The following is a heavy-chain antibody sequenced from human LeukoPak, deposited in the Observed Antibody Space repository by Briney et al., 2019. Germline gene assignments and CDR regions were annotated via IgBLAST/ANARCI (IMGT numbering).Heavy chain of an antibody. CDR2: ISGSAHKI. D-gene: IGHD5-18*01. Sequence: PGGSVRLSCVACGFTFSNYAMSWVRQAPDKGLDWVSVISGSAHKIRYADSVKGRFTISRDNSENTVYLQMNNLRAEDTALYYCAGRVTGYSSGYVYWGQGTLVTVSS. J-gene: IGHJ4*02. CDR1: GFTFSNYA. CDR3: AGRVTGYSSGYVY. V-gene: IGHV3-23*01.